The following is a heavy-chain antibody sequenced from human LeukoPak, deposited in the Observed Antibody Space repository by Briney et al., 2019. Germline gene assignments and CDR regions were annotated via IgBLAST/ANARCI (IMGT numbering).Heavy chain of an antibody. V-gene: IGHV4-59*12. J-gene: IGHJ6*03. CDR2: IYYSGST. CDR1: GGSISSYY. CDR3: ARDTDDYMDV. Sequence: SETLSLTCTVSGGSISSYYWSWLRQPPGKGLEWIGSIYYSGSTYYNPSLKSRVTISVDTSKNQFSLKLSSVTAADTAVYYCARDTDDYMDVWGKGTTVTVSS.